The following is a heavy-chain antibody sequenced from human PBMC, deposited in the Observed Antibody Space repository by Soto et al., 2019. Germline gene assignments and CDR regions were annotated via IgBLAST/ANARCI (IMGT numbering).Heavy chain of an antibody. CDR3: ARDPWTFITGTEHQYWYFDL. V-gene: IGHV3-21*01. CDR1: GFTFSRYS. D-gene: IGHD1-7*01. CDR2: ISSSSSYI. Sequence: EVQLVESGGGLVKPGGSLRLSCAASGFTFSRYSMNWVRQAPGKGLEWVSSISSSSSYIYYADSVKGRFTISRDNAKNSLYLQMNSLRAEDTAVYYCARDPWTFITGTEHQYWYFDLWGRGTLVTVSS. J-gene: IGHJ2*01.